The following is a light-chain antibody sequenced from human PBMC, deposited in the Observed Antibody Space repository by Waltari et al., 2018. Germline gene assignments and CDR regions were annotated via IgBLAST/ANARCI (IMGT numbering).Light chain of an antibody. V-gene: IGKV3-15*01. J-gene: IGKJ4*01. CDR2: GAS. Sequence: EIVMTQSPATLSVFPGERATLSCRASQSVATYLAWYQHKPGQAPRLLIYGASTRPTGIPARFSGGGSGTEFTLTISSLQSEDFAVYYCQQYNNWPLLTFGGGTRVEIK. CDR1: QSVATY. CDR3: QQYNNWPLLT.